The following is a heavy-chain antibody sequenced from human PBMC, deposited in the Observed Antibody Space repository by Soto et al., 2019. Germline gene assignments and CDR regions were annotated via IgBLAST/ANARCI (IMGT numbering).Heavy chain of an antibody. CDR3: AKGRASDCPGCTQDY. V-gene: IGHV3-23*01. Sequence: EVQLLESGGGLAQPGGSLRLSCAASAFTFSSYAMSWVRQAPGKGLEWVSAVSGSGDSTYYADSVKGRFTISRDNSKSALYVQMTSLRAEDTAVYYCAKGRASDCPGCTQDYWGQGTLVTVSS. D-gene: IGHD2-21*02. CDR1: AFTFSSYA. J-gene: IGHJ4*02. CDR2: VSGSGDST.